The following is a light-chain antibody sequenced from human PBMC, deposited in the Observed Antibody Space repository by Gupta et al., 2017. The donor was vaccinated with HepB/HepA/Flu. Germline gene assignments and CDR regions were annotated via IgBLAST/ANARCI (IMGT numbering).Light chain of an antibody. V-gene: IGLV3-1*01. J-gene: IGLJ2*01. CDR2: QDS. Sequence: SYALTPPPSVSVSPGPTASITCSGDKLGDKYACWYQQKPRQLPVLIIYQDSTRPSGIPERFSGSNSGNTATLTISVTQAVDEADYYCRAGGSTTAVFGGGTRLTVL. CDR3: RAGGSTTAV. CDR1: KLGDKY.